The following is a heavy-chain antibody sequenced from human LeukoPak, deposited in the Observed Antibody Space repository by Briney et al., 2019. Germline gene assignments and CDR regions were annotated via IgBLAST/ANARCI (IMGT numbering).Heavy chain of an antibody. CDR1: GGSISNYY. CDR3: ARDLVENSRGHDF. V-gene: IGHV4-4*07. D-gene: IGHD2-15*01. CDR2: IYTSGST. Sequence: SETLSLTCTVSGGSISNYYWSWIRQPAGKGLEWIGRIYTSGSTNYNPSLKSRVTISVDTSKNQFSLKLSSVTAADTAVYYCARDLVENSRGHDFWGQGILVIVSS. J-gene: IGHJ4*02.